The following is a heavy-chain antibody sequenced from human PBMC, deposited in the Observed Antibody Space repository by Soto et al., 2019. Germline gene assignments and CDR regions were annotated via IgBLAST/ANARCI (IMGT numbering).Heavy chain of an antibody. CDR2: SIPIFGTA. Sequence: QVQLVQSGAEVKKPGSSVKVSCKASGGTFSSYAISWVRQAPGQGLEWMGGSIPIFGTANYAQKFQGRVTITADDSTSTAYMELSSLRSEDTAVDYCAREGYSPALVSATSHIWGKGTLVTVSS. V-gene: IGHV1-69*01. J-gene: IGHJ4*02. CDR1: GGTFSSYA. D-gene: IGHD1-20*01. CDR3: AREGYSPALVSATSHI.